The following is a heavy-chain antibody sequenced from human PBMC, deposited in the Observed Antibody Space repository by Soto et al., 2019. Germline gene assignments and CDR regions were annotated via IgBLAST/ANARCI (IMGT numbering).Heavy chain of an antibody. V-gene: IGHV1-3*01. J-gene: IGHJ2*01. CDR3: ARGGILYWYFDL. CDR2: INAGNGNT. D-gene: IGHD1-26*01. CDR1: GYTFTSYA. Sequence: QVQLVQSGAEVKKPGASVKVSCKASGYTFTSYAMHWVRQAHGQRLEWMEWINAGNGNTKYSQKFQGRVTITRDTSASTAYMELSSLRSEDTAVDYCARGGILYWYFDLWGRGTLVTVSS.